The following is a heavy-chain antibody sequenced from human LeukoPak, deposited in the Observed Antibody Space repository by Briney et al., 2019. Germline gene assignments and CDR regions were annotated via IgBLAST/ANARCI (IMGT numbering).Heavy chain of an antibody. CDR3: ARAPYDFWSGYFSYYYYMDV. CDR1: GYIFTGYY. J-gene: IGHJ6*03. CDR2: INPNSGGT. D-gene: IGHD3-3*01. Sequence: ASVKVSCKASGYIFTGYYIHWVRQAPGQGLEWMGWINPNSGGTNYAQKFQGRVTMTRDTSISTAYMELSRLRSDDTAVYYCARAPYDFWSGYFSYYYYMDVWGKGTTVTVSS. V-gene: IGHV1-2*02.